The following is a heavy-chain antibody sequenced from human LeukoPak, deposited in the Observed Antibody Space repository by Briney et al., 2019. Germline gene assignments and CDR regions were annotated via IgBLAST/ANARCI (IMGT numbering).Heavy chain of an antibody. CDR2: IYYSGST. CDR1: GGSINSSSYY. CDR3: ARDVGAADLPPPTSVDDPNFDY. J-gene: IGHJ4*02. V-gene: IGHV4-39*07. Sequence: SETLSLTCTVSGGSINSSSYYWGWIRQPPGKGLEWIGSIYYSGSTYYNPSLKSRVTISVDTSKNQFSLKLSSVTAADTAVYYCARDVGAADLPPPTSVDDPNFDYWGQGTLVTVSS. D-gene: IGHD6-13*01.